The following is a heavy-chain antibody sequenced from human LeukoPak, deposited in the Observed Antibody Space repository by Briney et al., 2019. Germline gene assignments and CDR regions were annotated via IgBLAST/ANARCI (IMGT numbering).Heavy chain of an antibody. V-gene: IGHV4-34*01. CDR1: GGSLSAYY. CDR2: NNNSGRS. J-gene: IGHJ4*02. Sequence: PSETLSLTCAVYGGSLSAYYWSWIRQSPGKXLEWIGENNNSGRSKYNPSLKSRVTISLDTSKNQFSLTLRSVTAADTALYYCARGPAVGATVYWGQGTLVTVSS. CDR3: ARGPAVGATVY. D-gene: IGHD1-26*01.